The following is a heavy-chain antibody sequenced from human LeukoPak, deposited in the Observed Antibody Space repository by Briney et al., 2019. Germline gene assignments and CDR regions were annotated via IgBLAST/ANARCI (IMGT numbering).Heavy chain of an antibody. J-gene: IGHJ6*04. CDR2: INPNSGGT. CDR1: GYTFTGYY. D-gene: IGHD3-3*01. CDR3: AREGLITKTLDV. Sequence: ASVKVSCKASGYTFTGYYMHWVRQAPGQGLEWMGWINPNSGGTNYAQKFQGRVTMTRDTSISTAYMELGRLRSDDTAVYYCAREGLITKTLDVWGKGTTVTISS. V-gene: IGHV1-2*02.